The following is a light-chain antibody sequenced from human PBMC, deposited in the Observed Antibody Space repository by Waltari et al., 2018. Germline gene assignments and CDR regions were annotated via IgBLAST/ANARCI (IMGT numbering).Light chain of an antibody. CDR1: QSISGW. J-gene: IGKJ1*01. V-gene: IGKV1-5*03. CDR2: KAS. Sequence: DIQMTQSPSTLSASVGDRVTITCRASQSISGWLAWYQQKPGKAPNLLIYKASSLEGGVPSRFSSSGFGTEFTLTINSLQPDDLATYYCQQYNSYPGTFGQGTKVEIK. CDR3: QQYNSYPGT.